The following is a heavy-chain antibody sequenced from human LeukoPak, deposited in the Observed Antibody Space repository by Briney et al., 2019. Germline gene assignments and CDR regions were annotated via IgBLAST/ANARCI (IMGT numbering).Heavy chain of an antibody. V-gene: IGHV3-21*01. CDR1: GFTFSSYS. D-gene: IGHD1-26*01. CDR2: ISSSSSYI. CDR3: ARDPLARIVGATG. J-gene: IGHJ4*02. Sequence: GGSLRLSCTASGFTFSSYSMNWVRQAPGKGLEWVSSISSSSSYIYYADPVKGRFTISRDNAKNSLYLQMNSLRAEDTAVYYCARDPLARIVGATGWGQGTLVTVSS.